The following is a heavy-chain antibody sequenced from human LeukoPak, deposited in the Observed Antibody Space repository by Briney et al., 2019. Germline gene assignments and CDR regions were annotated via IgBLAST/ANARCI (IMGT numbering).Heavy chain of an antibody. V-gene: IGHV3-30*02. CDR2: IRYDGSNK. CDR3: AGARNRIAVSVIREYYYMDV. Sequence: GGSLRLSCAASGFTFSSYGMHWVRQAPGKGLEWVAFIRYDGSNKYYADSVKGRFTISRDNAKNSLYLQMNSLRAEDTAVYYCAGARNRIAVSVIREYYYMDVWGKGTTVTVSS. CDR1: GFTFSSYG. D-gene: IGHD6-19*01. J-gene: IGHJ6*03.